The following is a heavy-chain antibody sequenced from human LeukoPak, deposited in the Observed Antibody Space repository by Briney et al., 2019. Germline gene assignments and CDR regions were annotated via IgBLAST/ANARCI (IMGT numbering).Heavy chain of an antibody. CDR1: GFTVSSNY. CDR3: ARSGFGVLYYYGLDV. J-gene: IGHJ6*02. Sequence: PGGSLTLSCAVSGFTVSSNYMSWVRQAPGKGLVWVLIIYSGDSTYYADSVKGRFTISRDNSKNTLYLQMNSLRGEDTAVYYCARSGFGVLYYYGLDVWGQGTTVTVSS. V-gene: IGHV3-66*01. CDR2: IYSGDST. D-gene: IGHD3-10*01.